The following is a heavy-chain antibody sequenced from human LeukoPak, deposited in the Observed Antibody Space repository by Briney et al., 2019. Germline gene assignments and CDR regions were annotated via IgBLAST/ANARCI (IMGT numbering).Heavy chain of an antibody. V-gene: IGHV4-34*01. Sequence: PSETLSLTCAVYGGSFSGYYWSWIRQLPGKGLEWIGEINHSGSTNYNPSLKSRVTISVDTSKNQFSLKLSSVTAADTAVYYCARETTIFGVGRGWFDPWGQGTLVTVSS. CDR1: GGSFSGYY. J-gene: IGHJ5*02. D-gene: IGHD3-3*01. CDR3: ARETTIFGVGRGWFDP. CDR2: INHSGST.